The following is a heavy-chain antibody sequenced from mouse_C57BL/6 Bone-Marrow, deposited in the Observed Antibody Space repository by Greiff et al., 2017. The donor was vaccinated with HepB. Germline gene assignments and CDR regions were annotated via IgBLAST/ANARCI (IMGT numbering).Heavy chain of an antibody. CDR3: TRGYYYRSRGAMDY. V-gene: IGHV5-9-1*02. D-gene: IGHD1-1*01. CDR2: ISSGGDYI. CDR1: GFTFSSYA. J-gene: IGHJ4*01. Sequence: EVKVVESGEGLVKPGGSLKLSCAASGFTFSSYAMSWVRQTPEKRLEWVAYISSGGDYIYYADTVKGRFTISRDNARNTLYLQMSSLKSEDTAMYYCTRGYYYRSRGAMDYWGPGTSVTVSS.